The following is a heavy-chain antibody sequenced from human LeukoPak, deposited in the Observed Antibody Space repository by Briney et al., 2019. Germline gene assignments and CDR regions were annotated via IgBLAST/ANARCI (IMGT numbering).Heavy chain of an antibody. D-gene: IGHD3-3*02. CDR3: ARVGLLASFDY. CDR2: IGTAGAT. CDR1: GFTFSSYD. V-gene: IGHV3-13*01. J-gene: IGHJ4*02. Sequence: GGSLRLSCAASGFTFSSYDMHWVRQTTGKGLEWVSGIGTAGATFYPGSVKGRFTISRENAKNSLYLQMNNLRAGDTAVYYCARVGLLASFDYWGQGTLVTVSS.